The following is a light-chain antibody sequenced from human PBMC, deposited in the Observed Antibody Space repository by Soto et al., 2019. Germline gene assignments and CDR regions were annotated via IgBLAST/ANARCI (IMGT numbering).Light chain of an antibody. Sequence: EIVMTQSPATLSVSPGERATLSCRASQSVSSNLAWYQQKPGQAPRLLIYGASTRATGIPARFSGSGSGTEFTLTISILQSEDFAVYYCQQYNNWWTFGEGTKVELK. CDR1: QSVSSN. J-gene: IGKJ1*01. CDR2: GAS. V-gene: IGKV3-15*01. CDR3: QQYNNWWT.